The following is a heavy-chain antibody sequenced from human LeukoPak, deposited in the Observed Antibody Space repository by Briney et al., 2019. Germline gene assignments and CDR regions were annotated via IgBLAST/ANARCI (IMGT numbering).Heavy chain of an antibody. Sequence: GSLILSCAASGFTFSSYWMSWVRQAPGKGPEWVAHIKQDASQEDHVDSVKGRFTISRDNAKNSLYLQMNSPRAEDTAVYYCARGVVYPTWSGPHWSDYWGQGTLVTVSS. D-gene: IGHD3-3*01. V-gene: IGHV3-7*01. J-gene: IGHJ4*02. CDR2: IKQDASQE. CDR1: GFTFSSYW. CDR3: ARGVVYPTWSGPHWSDY.